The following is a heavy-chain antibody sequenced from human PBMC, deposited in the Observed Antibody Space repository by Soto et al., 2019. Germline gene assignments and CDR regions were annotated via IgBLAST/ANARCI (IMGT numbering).Heavy chain of an antibody. Sequence: GGSLRLSCAASGFTFSSYAMSWVRQAPGKGLEWVSAISGSGGSTYYADSVKGRFTISRDNSKNTLYLQMNSLRAEDTAVYYCAKGQKDIVLMVYAPRGNWFDPWGQGTLVTVSS. D-gene: IGHD2-8*01. CDR2: ISGSGGST. CDR1: GFTFSSYA. J-gene: IGHJ5*02. V-gene: IGHV3-23*01. CDR3: AKGQKDIVLMVYAPRGNWFDP.